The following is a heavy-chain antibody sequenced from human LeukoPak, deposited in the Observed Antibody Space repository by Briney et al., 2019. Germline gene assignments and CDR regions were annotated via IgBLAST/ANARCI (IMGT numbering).Heavy chain of an antibody. J-gene: IGHJ4*02. CDR1: GGSISSYY. D-gene: IGHD3-3*01. Sequence: SETLSLTCTVSGGSISSYYWSWIRQPPGKGLEWIGYIYYSGSTNYNPSLKSRVTISVDTSKNQFSLKLSSVTAADTAVYYCARLGTITIFGVVTPYYFDYWGQGTLVTVSS. V-gene: IGHV4-59*01. CDR3: ARLGTITIFGVVTPYYFDY. CDR2: IYYSGST.